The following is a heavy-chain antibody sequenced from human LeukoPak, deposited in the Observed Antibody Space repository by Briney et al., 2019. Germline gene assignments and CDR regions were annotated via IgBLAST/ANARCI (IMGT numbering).Heavy chain of an antibody. CDR2: ILSDGSNK. CDR1: GFTFSSYG. V-gene: IGHV3-30*03. J-gene: IGHJ4*02. Sequence: GGSLRLSCAASGFTFSSYGIHWVRQAPGKGLEWVAVILSDGSNKYFSDSAKGRFTISRDNSKNTLYLQMNSLRAEDTAVYYCARDRNESGGFDYWGQGTLVTVSS. D-gene: IGHD2-15*01. CDR3: ARDRNESGGFDY.